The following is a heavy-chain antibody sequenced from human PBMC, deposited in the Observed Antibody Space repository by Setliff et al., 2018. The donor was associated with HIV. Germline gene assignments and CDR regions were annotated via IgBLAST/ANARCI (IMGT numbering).Heavy chain of an antibody. CDR2: IYYSGST. Sequence: SETLSLTCTVSGGSISSSSYYWGWIRQPPGKGLEWIGSIYYSGSTYYNPSLKSRVTISVDTSKNQFSLKLSYVTAADTAVYYCASGGYYGSGSYYGGWFDPWGQGTRVTVSS. J-gene: IGHJ5*02. V-gene: IGHV4-39*01. CDR3: ASGGYYGSGSYYGGWFDP. CDR1: GGSISSSSYY. D-gene: IGHD3-10*01.